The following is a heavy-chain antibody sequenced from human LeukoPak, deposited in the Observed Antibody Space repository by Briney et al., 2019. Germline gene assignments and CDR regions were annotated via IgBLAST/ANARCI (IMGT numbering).Heavy chain of an antibody. CDR1: GFTFSSYA. CDR3: AKDRGYCSSTSCPAPDAFDI. CDR2: ISGSGGST. V-gene: IGHV3-23*01. Sequence: GGSLRLSCAASGFTFSSYAMSWVRQAPGKGLEWVSAISGSGGSTYYADSVKGRFTISRDNSKNTLYLQMNSLRAEDTAVYYCAKDRGYCSSTSCPAPDAFDIWGQGTMVTVSS. D-gene: IGHD2-2*01. J-gene: IGHJ3*02.